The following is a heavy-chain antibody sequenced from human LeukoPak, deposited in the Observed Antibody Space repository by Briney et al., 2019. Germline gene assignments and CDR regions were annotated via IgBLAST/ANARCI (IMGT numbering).Heavy chain of an antibody. D-gene: IGHD6-13*01. CDR1: GYTFTSYD. CDR2: MNPNSGNT. Sequence: ASVKVSCKASGYTFTSYDINWVRQATGQGLEWMGWMNPNSGNTGYAQKFQGRVTITRNTSISTAYMELSSLRSEDTAVYYCVRGRGGSSWYIWFDPWGQGTLVTVSS. J-gene: IGHJ5*02. V-gene: IGHV1-8*03. CDR3: VRGRGGSSWYIWFDP.